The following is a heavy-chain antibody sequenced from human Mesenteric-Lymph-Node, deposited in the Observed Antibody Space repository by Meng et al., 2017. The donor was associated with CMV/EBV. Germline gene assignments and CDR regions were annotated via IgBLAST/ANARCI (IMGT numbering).Heavy chain of an antibody. J-gene: IGHJ4*02. CDR1: GFTFSSYA. Sequence: GESLKISCAASGFTFSSYAMHWVRQAPGKGLEWVAVISYDGSNKYYADSVKGQFTISRDNSKNTLYLQMNSLRAEDTAVYYCARAHLEWLLLNDYWGQGTLVTVSS. D-gene: IGHD3-3*01. V-gene: IGHV3-30*04. CDR2: ISYDGSNK. CDR3: ARAHLEWLLLNDY.